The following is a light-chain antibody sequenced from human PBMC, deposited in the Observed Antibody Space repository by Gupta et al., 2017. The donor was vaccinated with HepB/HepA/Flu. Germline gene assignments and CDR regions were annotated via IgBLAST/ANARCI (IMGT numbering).Light chain of an antibody. CDR1: QSVLFTSNNKNY. CDR2: WAS. CDR3: QQDHGSRWT. V-gene: IGKV4-1*01. Sequence: DIVMTQSPDSLAVSLGERATIDCKSSQSVLFTSNNKNYLAWYQQKPRQPPKLLIYWASTRESGVPDRFSGSGSGTDFTLTISSLQAEDVAVYYCQQDHGSRWTFGQGTKVEIK. J-gene: IGKJ1*01.